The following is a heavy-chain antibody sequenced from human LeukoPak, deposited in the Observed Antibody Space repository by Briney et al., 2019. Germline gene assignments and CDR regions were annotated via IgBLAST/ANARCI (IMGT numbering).Heavy chain of an antibody. Sequence: PGGSLRLSCAASGFTFSSYSMTWVRQAPGKGLEWVSYISSSSTIYYADSVKGRFTISRDNAKNSLYLQMNSLRAEDTAVYYCARDLDTALIDYYYYGMDVWGQGTTVTVSS. CDR3: ARDLDTALIDYYYYGMDV. V-gene: IGHV3-48*01. J-gene: IGHJ6*02. CDR1: GFTFSSYS. D-gene: IGHD5-18*01. CDR2: ISSSSTI.